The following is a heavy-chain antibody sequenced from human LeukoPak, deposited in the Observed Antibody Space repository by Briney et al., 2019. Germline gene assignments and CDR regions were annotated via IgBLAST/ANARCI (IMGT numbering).Heavy chain of an antibody. V-gene: IGHV2-5*02. CDR3: AHSGSNTWGPDY. CDR1: GGSISSSSYY. D-gene: IGHD1-26*01. Sequence: TLSLTCTVSGGSISSSSYYWGWIRQPPGKALEWLALIYWDDDKRYSPSLKSRLTITKDTSKNQVVLTMTNMDPVDTATYYCAHSGSNTWGPDYWGQGTLVTVSS. J-gene: IGHJ4*02. CDR2: IYWDDDK.